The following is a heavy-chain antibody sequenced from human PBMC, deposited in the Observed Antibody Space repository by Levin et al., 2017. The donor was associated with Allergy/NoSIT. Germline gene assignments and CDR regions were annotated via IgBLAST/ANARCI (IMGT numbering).Heavy chain of an antibody. Sequence: PGGSLSLSCAASGFTFSSYGMHWVRQAPGKGLEWVAVIWYDGSNKYYADSVKGRFTISRDNSKNTLYLQMNSLRAEDTAVYYCARDLSHYDSSGSRWASEYFQHWGQGTLVTVSS. CDR1: GFTFSSYG. D-gene: IGHD3-22*01. J-gene: IGHJ1*01. V-gene: IGHV3-33*01. CDR3: ARDLSHYDSSGSRWASEYFQH. CDR2: IWYDGSNK.